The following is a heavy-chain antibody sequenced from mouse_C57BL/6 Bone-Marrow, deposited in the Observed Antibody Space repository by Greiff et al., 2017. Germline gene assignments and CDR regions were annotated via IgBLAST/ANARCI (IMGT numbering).Heavy chain of an antibody. J-gene: IGHJ3*01. CDR1: GYSITSGYY. Sequence: EVQLQESGPGLVKPSQSLSLTCPVTGYSITSGYYWNWIRQFPGNKLEWMGYISYDGSNNYNPSLKNRISITRDTSKNQFFLKLNSVTTEDTATYCCAREDGYYVWFAYWGQGTLVTVSA. D-gene: IGHD2-3*01. CDR2: ISYDGSN. V-gene: IGHV3-6*01. CDR3: AREDGYYVWFAY.